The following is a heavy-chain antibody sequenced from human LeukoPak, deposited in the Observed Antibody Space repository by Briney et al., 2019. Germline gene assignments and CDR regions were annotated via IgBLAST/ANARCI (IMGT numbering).Heavy chain of an antibody. CDR1: GGSISSGDYY. Sequence: PSETLSLTCTVSGGSISSGDYYWSWIRQPPGKGLEWIGYIYYSGSTYYNPSLKSRVTISVDTSKNQFSLKLSSVTAADTAVYYCAREGTTVTTREWFDPWGQGTLVTVSS. V-gene: IGHV4-30-4*08. CDR3: AREGTTVTTREWFDP. CDR2: IYYSGST. J-gene: IGHJ5*02. D-gene: IGHD4-17*01.